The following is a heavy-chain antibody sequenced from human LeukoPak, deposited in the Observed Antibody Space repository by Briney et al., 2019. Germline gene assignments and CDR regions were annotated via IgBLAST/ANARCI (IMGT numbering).Heavy chain of an antibody. D-gene: IGHD4-11*01. CDR3: STEAVVTVTGFDS. J-gene: IGHJ4*02. Sequence: GGSLRLSWAASGFTFSTYSMHWVRQAPGKGLDWVAVISNDGNMIYYADSVKGRFTISRDNSKKKLYLQMNSLRAEDTAVYYCSTEAVVTVTGFDSWGQGTLVTVSS. CDR1: GFTFSTYS. CDR2: ISNDGNMI. V-gene: IGHV3-30-3*01.